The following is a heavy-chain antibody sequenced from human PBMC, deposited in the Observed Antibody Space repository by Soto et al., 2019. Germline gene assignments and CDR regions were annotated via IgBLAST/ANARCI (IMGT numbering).Heavy chain of an antibody. Sequence: PGGSLRLSCAASGFTFSSYGMHWVRQAPGKGLEWVAVISYDGSNKYYADSVKGRFTISRDNSKNTLYLQMNSLRAEDTAVYYCAKDDTYDSSGYHDYWGQGTLVTVSS. D-gene: IGHD3-22*01. CDR1: GFTFSSYG. CDR3: AKDDTYDSSGYHDY. J-gene: IGHJ4*02. V-gene: IGHV3-30*18. CDR2: ISYDGSNK.